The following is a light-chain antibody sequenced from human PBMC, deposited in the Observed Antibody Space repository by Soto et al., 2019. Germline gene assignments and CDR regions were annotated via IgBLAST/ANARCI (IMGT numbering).Light chain of an antibody. J-gene: IGLJ1*01. CDR2: GNN. CDR1: SSNIGARYA. Sequence: QSVLTQPPSVSGAPGQRVTISCTGSSSNIGARYAVQWYQQLPGTAPKLLIYGNNNRPSGVPDRFSGSKSGTSASLAITGLQAEDEADYYCQSYDPSLRRYVFGAGTKVTVL. V-gene: IGLV1-40*01. CDR3: QSYDPSLRRYV.